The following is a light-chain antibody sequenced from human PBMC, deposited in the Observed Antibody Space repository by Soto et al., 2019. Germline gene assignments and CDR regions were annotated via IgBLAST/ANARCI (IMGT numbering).Light chain of an antibody. CDR3: QQYESSRT. Sequence: EVVLTQSPDTLSLSPGERATLSCRASHNVGTYLAWYQQKPGHPPRLLIYDASNRASGIPARFSGSGSGTDFTLSISDLEPEDFAVYYCQQYESSRTFGQGTKVEMK. V-gene: IGKV3-11*01. J-gene: IGKJ1*01. CDR1: HNVGTY. CDR2: DAS.